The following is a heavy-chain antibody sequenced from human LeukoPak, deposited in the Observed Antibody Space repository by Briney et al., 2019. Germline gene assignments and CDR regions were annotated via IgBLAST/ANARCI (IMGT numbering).Heavy chain of an antibody. D-gene: IGHD3-22*01. CDR3: ARAHYYDSSGYYYPFDY. CDR2: IKQDGSEK. J-gene: IGHJ4*02. CDR1: GFIFRSYW. V-gene: IGHV3-7*02. Sequence: PGGSLRLSCAASGFIFRSYWMTWVRQAPGKGLEWVANIKQDGSEKYYVDSVKGRFTISRDNAKNSLYLQMHNVRVEDTAVYYCARAHYYDSSGYYYPFDYWGQGTLVTVSS.